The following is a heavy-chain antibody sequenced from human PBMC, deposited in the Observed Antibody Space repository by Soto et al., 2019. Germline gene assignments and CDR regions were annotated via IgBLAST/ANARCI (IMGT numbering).Heavy chain of an antibody. CDR2: ISSSGSTI. J-gene: IGHJ4*02. CDR3: ARDSYYDSSGYTDY. D-gene: IGHD3-22*01. Sequence: EVQLVESGGGLVQPGGSLRLSCAASGFTFSSYEMNWVRQAPGKGLEWVSYISSSGSTIYYADSVKGRFTISRDNAKNSLYLQMNSLRAEDTAVYYCARDSYYDSSGYTDYWGQGTLVTVSS. V-gene: IGHV3-48*03. CDR1: GFTFSSYE.